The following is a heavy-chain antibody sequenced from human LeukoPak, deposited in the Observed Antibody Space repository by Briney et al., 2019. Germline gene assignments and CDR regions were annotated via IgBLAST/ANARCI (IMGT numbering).Heavy chain of an antibody. J-gene: IGHJ4*02. D-gene: IGHD6-13*01. CDR2: TYYRSKWNN. V-gene: IGHV6-1*01. Sequence: SQTLSLTCVISGDSVSSNSAAWSWIRQSPSRGLEWLGRTYYRSKWNNDYAVSVKSRIAINPDTSKNQFSLQLKSVTPEDTAVYYCARFVAAAGKSDYWGQGTPVTVSS. CDR3: ARFVAAAGKSDY. CDR1: GDSVSSNSAA.